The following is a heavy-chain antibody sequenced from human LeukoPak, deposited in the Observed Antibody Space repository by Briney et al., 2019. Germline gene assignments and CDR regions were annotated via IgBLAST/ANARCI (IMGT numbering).Heavy chain of an antibody. D-gene: IGHD6-13*01. V-gene: IGHV1-2*02. CDR3: ARDRYSSSWYGMDV. CDR2: INPNSGGP. J-gene: IGHJ6*02. CDR1: GRTFTAYY. Sequence: ASLKVSCKASGRTFTAYYIDWVRQAPGQRLEWLGWINPNSGGPNYAQKFRGRVTMTRDTSISTVYMDLSRLTSDDTAVYYCARDRYSSSWYGMDVWGQGTTVTVSS.